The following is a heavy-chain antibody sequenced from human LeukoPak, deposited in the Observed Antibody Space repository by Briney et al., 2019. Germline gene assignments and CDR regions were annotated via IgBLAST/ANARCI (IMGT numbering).Heavy chain of an antibody. J-gene: IGHJ6*02. CDR1: GGSISSYY. Sequence: SETLSLTCSVSGGSISSYYWSWIRQPPGKGLEWIGYIYYSGSTNYNPSLKSRVTISADTSKNQFSLKLSSVTAADTAVYYCARDNWNYGSSMDVWGQGTTVTVSS. D-gene: IGHD1-7*01. V-gene: IGHV4-59*01. CDR2: IYYSGST. CDR3: ARDNWNYGSSMDV.